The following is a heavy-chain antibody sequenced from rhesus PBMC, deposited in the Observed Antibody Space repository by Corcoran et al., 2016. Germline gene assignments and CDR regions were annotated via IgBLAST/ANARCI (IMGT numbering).Heavy chain of an antibody. D-gene: IGHD6S26*01. V-gene: IGHV4-127*01. CDR2: ISLSGSS. J-gene: IGHJ4*01. Sequence: QVQLQESGPGLVTPSETLSLTCAVSGYSISSGYGWSWIRQPPGKGLEWSGYISLSGSSYYTPSFKSRVTISIDTSKNQFSLKLSSGTAADTAVYYCARVDSSGWSFGGQGVLVTVSS. CDR1: GYSISSGYG. CDR3: ARVDSSGWSF.